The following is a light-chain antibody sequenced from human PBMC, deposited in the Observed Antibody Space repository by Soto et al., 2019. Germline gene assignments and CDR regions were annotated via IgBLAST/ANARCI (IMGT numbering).Light chain of an antibody. J-gene: IGLJ1*01. CDR3: SSYTTSSTYV. V-gene: IGLV2-14*01. CDR2: EVS. Sequence: QSALTQPASVSGSPGQSITISCTGTSNDVGYYNYVSWYQQHPGKAPKVMIYEVSNRPSGVSNRFSGSKSGNTASLTISGLQADDEADYYCSSYTTSSTYVFGTGTKLTVL. CDR1: SNDVGYYNY.